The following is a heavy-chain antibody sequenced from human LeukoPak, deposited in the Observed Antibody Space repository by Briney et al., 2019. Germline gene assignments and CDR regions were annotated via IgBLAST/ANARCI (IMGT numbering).Heavy chain of an antibody. CDR1: GDXVSSNSAA. CDR3: ARNQNSQQMVPEYYFDY. Sequence: SQTLSLTCAISGDXVSSNSAAWNWIRPSPSRGLEWLGRTYYRSKWYNDYAVSVKSRITINPDTSKNQFSLQLNTVTPEDTAVYYCARNQNSQQMVPEYYFDYWGQGTLVTVSS. V-gene: IGHV6-1*01. J-gene: IGHJ4*02. D-gene: IGHD6-13*01. CDR2: TYYRSKWYN.